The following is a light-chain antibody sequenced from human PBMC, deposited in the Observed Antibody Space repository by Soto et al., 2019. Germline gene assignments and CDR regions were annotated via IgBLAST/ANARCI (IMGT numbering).Light chain of an antibody. CDR2: AAS. CDR1: QTISSW. CDR3: QQSYTTPRIT. Sequence: DIQMTQSPSTLSGSVGDRVTITCRASQTISSWLAWYQHKPGKAPKHLIYAASSLQTGVPSRFTGSGSGTEFTLTIDSLQPEDFATYYCQQSYTTPRITFGQGTRLEI. J-gene: IGKJ5*01. V-gene: IGKV1-39*01.